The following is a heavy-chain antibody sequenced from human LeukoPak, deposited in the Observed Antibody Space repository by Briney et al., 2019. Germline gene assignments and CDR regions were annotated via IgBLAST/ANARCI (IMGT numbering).Heavy chain of an antibody. CDR2: INHSGST. V-gene: IGHV4-34*01. CDR1: GGSFSGYY. Sequence: NPSETLSLTCAVYGGSFSGYYWNWIRQPPGKGLEWIGEINHSGSTNYNPSLKSRVTISVDTSKNQFSLKLSSVTAADTAVYYCASHLGNYYDSSGYSFGPGDAFDIWGQGTMVTVSS. D-gene: IGHD3-22*01. CDR3: ASHLGNYYDSSGYSFGPGDAFDI. J-gene: IGHJ3*02.